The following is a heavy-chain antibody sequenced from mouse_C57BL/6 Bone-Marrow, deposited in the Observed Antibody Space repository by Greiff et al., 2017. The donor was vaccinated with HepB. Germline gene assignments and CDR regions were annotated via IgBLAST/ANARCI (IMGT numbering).Heavy chain of an antibody. V-gene: IGHV1-50*01. CDR1: GYTFTSYW. Sequence: VKLQQPGAELVKPGASVKLSCKASGYTFTSYWMQWVKQRPGQGLEWIGEIDPSDSYTNYNQKFKGKATLTVDTSSSTAYMQLSSLTSEDSAVYYCARDPRGKALYYAMDYWGQGTSVTVSS. CDR2: IDPSDSYT. CDR3: ARDPRGKALYYAMDY. J-gene: IGHJ4*01. D-gene: IGHD3-1*01.